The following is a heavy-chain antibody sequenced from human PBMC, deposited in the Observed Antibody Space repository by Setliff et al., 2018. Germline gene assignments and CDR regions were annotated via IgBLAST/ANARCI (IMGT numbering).Heavy chain of an antibody. D-gene: IGHD1-1*01. CDR2: IYYSGST. J-gene: IGHJ4*02. CDR3: AGGDSSGNNCPVLDY. Sequence: SSETLSLTCTVSGGSISSYYWSWIRQPPGKGLEWIGYIYYSGSTNYNPSLKGRVTRSVDTSKNQFSLKLSRVTAADTAVYYCAGGDSSGNNCPVLDYWGQGTLVTVSS. V-gene: IGHV4-59*01. CDR1: GGSISSYY.